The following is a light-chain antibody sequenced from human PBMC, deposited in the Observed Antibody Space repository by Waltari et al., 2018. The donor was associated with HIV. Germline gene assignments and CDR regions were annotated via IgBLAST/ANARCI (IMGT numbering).Light chain of an antibody. CDR2: KDS. V-gene: IGLV3-25*03. CDR1: SLPKQY. J-gene: IGLJ2*01. Sequence: SYELTQPPSVSVSPGQTARITCSGDSLPKQYAYCYHQKQGQAFVLVIYKDSESPSGIPERFSGSSSGTTVTLTISGVQAEDEADYYCQSADSSGTVVFGGGTKLTVL. CDR3: QSADSSGTVV.